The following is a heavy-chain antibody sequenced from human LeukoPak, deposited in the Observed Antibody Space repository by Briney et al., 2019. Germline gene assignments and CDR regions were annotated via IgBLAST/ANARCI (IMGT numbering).Heavy chain of an antibody. V-gene: IGHV3-15*07. CDR2: IRSNSDGGTI. CDR1: GFTFSNAW. D-gene: IGHD3-22*01. J-gene: IGHJ5*02. Sequence: PGGTLRLSCATSGFTFSNAWMNWLRQAPGKGLEWVGRIRSNSDGGTIDYAAPVKGRFTLSRDDSKTMLYLQMNSLQTEDTAVYYCATDFYDSTWGQGTLVTVSS. CDR3: ATDFYDST.